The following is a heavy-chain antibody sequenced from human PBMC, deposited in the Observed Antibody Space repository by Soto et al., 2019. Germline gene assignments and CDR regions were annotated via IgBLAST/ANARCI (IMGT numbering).Heavy chain of an antibody. CDR1: GGSFSGYY. J-gene: IGHJ4*02. CDR2: INHSGST. Sequence: ETLSLTCAVYGGSFSGYYWSWIRQPPGKGLEWIGEINHSGSTNYNPSLKSRVTISVDTSKNQFSLKLSSVTAADTAVYYCARIGGTIFGVVIIRAYFDYWGQGTLVTVSS. V-gene: IGHV4-34*01. CDR3: ARIGGTIFGVVIIRAYFDY. D-gene: IGHD3-3*01.